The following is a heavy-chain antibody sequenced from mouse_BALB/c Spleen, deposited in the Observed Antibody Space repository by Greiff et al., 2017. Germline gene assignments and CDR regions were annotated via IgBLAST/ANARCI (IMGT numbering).Heavy chain of an antibody. CDR2: ISDGGSYT. CDR1: GFTFSDYY. D-gene: IGHD1-1*01. CDR3: AREGGPLRGAMDY. J-gene: IGHJ4*01. V-gene: IGHV5-4*02. Sequence: EVKLMESGGGLVKPGGSLKLSCAASGFTFSDYYMYWVRQTPEKRLEWVATISDGGSYTYYPDSVKGRFTISRDNAKNNLYLQMSSLKSEDTAMYYCAREGGPLRGAMDYWGQGTPVTVSS.